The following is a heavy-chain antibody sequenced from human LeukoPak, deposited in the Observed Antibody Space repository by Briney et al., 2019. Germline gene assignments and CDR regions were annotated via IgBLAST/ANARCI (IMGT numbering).Heavy chain of an antibody. Sequence: RAGGSLRLSCAASGFTFDDYGMSWVRQAPGKGLEWVSGINWNGGSTGYADSVKGRFTISRDNAKNSLYLQMNSLKAEDTAVYYCARGGYSINSLDYWGQGTLVTVSS. CDR1: GFTFDDYG. CDR3: ARGGYSINSLDY. D-gene: IGHD6-25*01. CDR2: INWNGGST. V-gene: IGHV3-20*04. J-gene: IGHJ4*02.